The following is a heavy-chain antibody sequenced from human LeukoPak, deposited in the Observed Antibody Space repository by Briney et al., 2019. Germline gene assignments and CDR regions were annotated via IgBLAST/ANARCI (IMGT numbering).Heavy chain of an antibody. CDR2: ITGSGGDT. J-gene: IGHJ6*02. CDR1: GFTFRSFG. CDR3: AKDPVAGNYYYYGMDV. V-gene: IGHV3-23*01. Sequence: GGSLRLSCAASGFTFRSFGMSWVRQAPGKGLEWVSSITGSGGDTYYADSVKGRFTISRDNSKNTLYLQMNSLRAEDTAVYYCAKDPVAGNYYYYGMDVWGQGTTVTVSS. D-gene: IGHD6-19*01.